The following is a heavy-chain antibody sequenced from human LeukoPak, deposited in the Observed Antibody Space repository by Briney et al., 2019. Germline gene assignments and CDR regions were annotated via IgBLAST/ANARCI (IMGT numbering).Heavy chain of an antibody. V-gene: IGHV3-23*01. CDR2: ISGSGGST. J-gene: IGHJ1*01. CDR1: GFSFNSYA. Sequence: PGGSLRLTCAGSGFSFNSYAMSWVRQTPGKGLEWVSGISGSGGSTYYADSVTGRFTISRDNSKNTLYLQMDCLRPEDTAVYYCAKWITMIVVVTEYFQHWGQGTLVTVSS. CDR3: AKWITMIVVVTEYFQH. D-gene: IGHD3-22*01.